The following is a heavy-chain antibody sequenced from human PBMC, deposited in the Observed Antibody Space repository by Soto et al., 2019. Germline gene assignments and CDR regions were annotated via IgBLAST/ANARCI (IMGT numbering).Heavy chain of an antibody. CDR1: GYTFTSYD. D-gene: IGHD1-26*01. Sequence: ASVKVSCKASGYTFTSYDINWVRQATGQGLEWMGWMNPNSGNTGYAQKFQGRVTMTRNTSISTAYMELSSLRSEDTAVYYCARKGIDADGGYYYYYMDVWGKGTTVTVSS. J-gene: IGHJ6*03. V-gene: IGHV1-8*01. CDR2: MNPNSGNT. CDR3: ARKGIDADGGYYYYYMDV.